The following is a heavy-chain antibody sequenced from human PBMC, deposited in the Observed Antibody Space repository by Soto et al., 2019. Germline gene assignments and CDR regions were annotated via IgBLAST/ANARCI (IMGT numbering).Heavy chain of an antibody. D-gene: IGHD5-12*01. CDR2: ISSDGSST. J-gene: IGHJ4*02. CDR3: ARESSGYSSYFDY. Sequence: GGSLRLSCAAPGVSFSRYWIHWVRQAPGEGLVWVSRISSDGSSTNYAGSVKGRFTISRDNAKNAVYLQMNSLTAEDTAVYYCARESSGYSSYFDYWGQGTLVTVSS. CDR1: GVSFSRYW. V-gene: IGHV3-74*01.